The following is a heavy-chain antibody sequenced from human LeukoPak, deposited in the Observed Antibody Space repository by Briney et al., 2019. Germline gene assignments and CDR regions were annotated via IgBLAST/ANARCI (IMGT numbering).Heavy chain of an antibody. CDR1: GGSVSRYY. Sequence: SETLSLTCTVSGGSVSRYYWSWLRQPPGKGLEWIGYISDSGSTNYNPSLKSRLTISLDTSKNQFSLRLSSVTTADTAVYYCARTIAATGILPDYWGQGTLVTVSS. J-gene: IGHJ4*02. CDR3: ARTIAATGILPDY. D-gene: IGHD6-13*01. V-gene: IGHV4-59*02. CDR2: ISDSGST.